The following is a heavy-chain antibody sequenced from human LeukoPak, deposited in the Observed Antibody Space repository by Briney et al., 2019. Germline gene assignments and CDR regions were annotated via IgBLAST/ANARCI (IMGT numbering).Heavy chain of an antibody. Sequence: PGGSLRLSCAASGFTFTSYAMSWIRQAPGKGLEWVSVIYSGGSTYYADSVKGRFTISRDNSKNTLYLQMNSLRAEDTAVYYCARVTSYDTYYYGMDVWGQGTTVTVSS. V-gene: IGHV3-66*01. CDR3: ARVTSYDTYYYGMDV. CDR1: GFTFTSYA. CDR2: IYSGGST. J-gene: IGHJ6*02. D-gene: IGHD3-9*01.